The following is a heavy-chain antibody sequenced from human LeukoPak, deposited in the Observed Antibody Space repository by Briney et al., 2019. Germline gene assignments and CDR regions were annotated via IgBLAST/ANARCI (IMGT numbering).Heavy chain of an antibody. V-gene: IGHV4-34*01. CDR1: GGSFSGYY. CDR2: INHSGST. J-gene: IGHJ6*03. D-gene: IGHD3-22*01. CDR3: ARGLAYYYDSSGYYKDYYYYMDV. Sequence: PSETLSLTCAVYGGSFSGYYWSWIRQPPGKGLEWIGEINHSGSTNYNPSLKSRVTISVDTSKNQFSLKLSSVTAADTAVYYCARGLAYYYDSSGYYKDYYYYMDVWGKGTTVTISS.